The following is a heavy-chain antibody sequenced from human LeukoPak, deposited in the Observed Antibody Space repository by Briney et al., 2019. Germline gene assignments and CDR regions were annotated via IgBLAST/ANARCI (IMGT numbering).Heavy chain of an antibody. V-gene: IGHV1-69*01. J-gene: IGHJ4*02. CDR1: GGTFSSYA. CDR2: IIPIFGTA. Sequence: SVIFSCKASGGTFSSYAISWVRQAPGQGLEWMGGIIPIFGTANYAQKFQGRVTITADESTSTTYMELSSLRSEDTAVYYCARGADSSSWYGAIDYWGQGTLVTDSS. D-gene: IGHD6-13*01. CDR3: ARGADSSSWYGAIDY.